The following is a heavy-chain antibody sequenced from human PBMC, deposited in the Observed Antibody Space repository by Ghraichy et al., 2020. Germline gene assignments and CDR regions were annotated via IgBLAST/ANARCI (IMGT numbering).Heavy chain of an antibody. CDR2: IKQDGGEK. D-gene: IGHD3-10*01. V-gene: IGHV3-7*01. CDR3: ARPRGVLDYYSMDV. Sequence: GGSLRLSCAASGFAFSSYWMTWVRQAPGKGLEWVANIKQDGGEKYYVDSVKGRFTISRDNAKNSLYLQMNSLRADDTAVYYCARPRGVLDYYSMDVWGQGTTVTVSS. J-gene: IGHJ6*02. CDR1: GFAFSSYW.